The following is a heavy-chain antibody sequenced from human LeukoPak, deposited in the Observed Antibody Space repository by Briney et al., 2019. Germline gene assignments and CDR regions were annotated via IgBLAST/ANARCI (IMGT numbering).Heavy chain of an antibody. D-gene: IGHD3-3*01. J-gene: IGHJ1*01. CDR3: AKDPPWCGYYFVYFQH. CDR1: GFTFSSYA. Sequence: GGSLRLSCAASGFTFSSYAMSWVRQAPPKGLELVSVISGFGGGTYYADSAKGRFTISCDNTKNTLYLQMNSPGADDNAVFYFAKDPPWCGYYFVYFQHRGKGTLVTV. CDR2: ISGFGGGT. V-gene: IGHV3-23*01.